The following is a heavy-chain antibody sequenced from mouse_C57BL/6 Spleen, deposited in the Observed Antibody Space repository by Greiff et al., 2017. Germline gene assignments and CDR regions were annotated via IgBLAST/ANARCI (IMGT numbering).Heavy chain of an antibody. CDR2: ILPGSGST. CDR3: ARWGPYYGIAY. Sequence: QVQLQQSGAELMKPGASVTLSCKATGYTFTGYWIEWVKQRPGHGLEWIGEILPGSGSTNYNEKFKGKATFTADTSSNTAYMQLSSLTTEDSAIYYCARWGPYYGIAYWGQGTLVTVSA. CDR1: GYTFTGYW. D-gene: IGHD1-1*01. V-gene: IGHV1-9*01. J-gene: IGHJ3*01.